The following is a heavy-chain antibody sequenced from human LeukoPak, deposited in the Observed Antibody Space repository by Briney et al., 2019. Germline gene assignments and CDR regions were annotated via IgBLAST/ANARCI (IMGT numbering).Heavy chain of an antibody. D-gene: IGHD3-3*01. CDR3: ARQRVWSGYFNWFDP. CDR2: IYYSGST. CDR1: GGSISSYY. Sequence: SETLSLTCTVSGGSISSYYWSWIRQPPGKGLEWIGYIYYSGSTNYNPSLKSRVTMSVDTSKNQFSLKLSSVTAADTAVYYCARQRVWSGYFNWFDPWGQGTLVTVSS. V-gene: IGHV4-59*08. J-gene: IGHJ5*02.